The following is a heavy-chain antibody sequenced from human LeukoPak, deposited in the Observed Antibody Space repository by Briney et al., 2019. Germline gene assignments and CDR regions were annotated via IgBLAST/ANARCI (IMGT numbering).Heavy chain of an antibody. V-gene: IGHV1-3*01. CDR2: INAGNGNT. CDR3: ARDPAVDTAMVTGWFDP. CDR1: GYTFTSYA. J-gene: IGHJ5*02. Sequence: ASVKVSCKASGYTFTSYAMHWVRQAPGQRLEWMGWINAGNGNTKYSQKFQGRVTITRDTSASTAYMELSSLRSEDTAVYYCARDPAVDTAMVTGWFDPRGQGTLVTVSS. D-gene: IGHD5-18*01.